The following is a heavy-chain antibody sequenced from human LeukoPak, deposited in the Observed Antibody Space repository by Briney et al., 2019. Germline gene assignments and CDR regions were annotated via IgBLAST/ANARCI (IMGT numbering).Heavy chain of an antibody. CDR2: IVVGSGNT. V-gene: IGHV1-58*02. CDR1: GFTFTSSA. J-gene: IGHJ4*02. CDR3: AAVPHEYSYGPGWGDY. Sequence: SVKVSCKASGFTFTSSAMQWVRQARGQRLEWIGWIVVGSGNTNYAQKFQERGTITRDMSTSTAYMELSSLRSEDTAVYYCAAVPHEYSYGPGWGDYWGQGTLVTVSS. D-gene: IGHD5-18*01.